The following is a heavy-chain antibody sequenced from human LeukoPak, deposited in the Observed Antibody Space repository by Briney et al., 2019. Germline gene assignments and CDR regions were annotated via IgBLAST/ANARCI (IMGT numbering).Heavy chain of an antibody. Sequence: ASVKVSCKASGYTFTTYAMHWVRQAPGQRLEWMGWINAGNGNTKYSQKFQARVTITRDTSASTAYMELSSLRSEDTAVYYCARDPIGSRWPYYFDFWGQGTLVTVSS. D-gene: IGHD6-13*01. J-gene: IGHJ4*02. CDR1: GYTFTTYA. CDR2: INAGNGNT. CDR3: ARDPIGSRWPYYFDF. V-gene: IGHV1-3*01.